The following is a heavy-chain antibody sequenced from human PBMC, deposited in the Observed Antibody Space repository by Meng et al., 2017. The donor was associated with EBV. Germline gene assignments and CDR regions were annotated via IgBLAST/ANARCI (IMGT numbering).Heavy chain of an antibody. D-gene: IGHD6-19*01. CDR2: VNYTGST. CDR1: GDSISSFYD. CDR3: ARPFPSWQSPRLDPFGA. V-gene: IGHV4-39*01. Sequence: QLQLRESAPGPVKPSEPLLLTCPVSGDSISSFYDWGWIRQRPGRGLEWIGRVNYTGSTYYSPSLKRRVTVSVDTSKNQFSLRLTSVTAADTAVYYCARPFPSWQSPRLDPFGAWGQGTLVTVSS. J-gene: IGHJ5*02.